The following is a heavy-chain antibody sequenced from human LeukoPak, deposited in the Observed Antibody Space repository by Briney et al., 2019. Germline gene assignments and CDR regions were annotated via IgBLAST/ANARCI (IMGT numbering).Heavy chain of an antibody. CDR1: GGPISSYY. V-gene: IGHV4-59*01. J-gene: IGHJ6*03. Sequence: SETLSLTCTVSGGPISSYYWSWIRQPPGKGLEWIGYIYYSGSTNYNPSLKSRVTISVDTSKNQFSLKLSSVTAADTAVYYCARANPDYCSGGSCYHNYYYYYMDVWGKGTTVTVSS. CDR2: IYYSGST. D-gene: IGHD2-15*01. CDR3: ARANPDYCSGGSCYHNYYYYYMDV.